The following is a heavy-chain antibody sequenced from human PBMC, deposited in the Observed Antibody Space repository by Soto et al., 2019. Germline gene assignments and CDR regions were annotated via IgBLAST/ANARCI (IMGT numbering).Heavy chain of an antibody. Sequence: PSDTLSLTRTVYGGSIPCTSCYCVWCRQPHGKGPEWIGDVYYSGSTYYNPPLKSRLTVSIDTSKGQFSLTMTSVTAGATGVYSCARLTSRISAASHGSSNRMDPWGPATLDTVS. D-gene: IGHD2-15*01. CDR3: ARLTSRISAASHGSSNRMDP. J-gene: IGHJ5*02. CDR1: GGSIPCTSCY. V-gene: IGHV4-39*01. CDR2: VYYSGST.